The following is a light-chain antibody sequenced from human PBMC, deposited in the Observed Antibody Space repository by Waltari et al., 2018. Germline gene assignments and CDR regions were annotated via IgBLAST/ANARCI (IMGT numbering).Light chain of an antibody. V-gene: IGKV1-39*01. J-gene: IGKJ4*01. CDR3: QHSYGAPS. CDR1: QTINIY. Sequence: DIQMTQSPSSLSASVGDRVTITCRASQTINIYLSWYQQKPGNAPRLLIYAASSLLSGVPSRFSGSGSGTDFTLTIDGLQPEDFATYYCQHSYGAPSFGGGTKVEIK. CDR2: AAS.